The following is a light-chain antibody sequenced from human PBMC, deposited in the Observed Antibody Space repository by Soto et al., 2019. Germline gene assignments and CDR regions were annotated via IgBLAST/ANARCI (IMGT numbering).Light chain of an antibody. CDR2: DAS. Sequence: DIQMTQSPSSLYASVGDRVTITCQASQDISNYLNWYQQKPGKAPKLLIYDASNLETGVPSRFSGSGSGTDFTFTISSLQPEDIATYYCQRYDNLAVTFGEGTRLEIK. V-gene: IGKV1-33*01. CDR1: QDISNY. CDR3: QRYDNLAVT. J-gene: IGKJ5*01.